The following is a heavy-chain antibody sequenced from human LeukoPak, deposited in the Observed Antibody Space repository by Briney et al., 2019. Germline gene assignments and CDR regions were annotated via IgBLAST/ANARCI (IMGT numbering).Heavy chain of an antibody. CDR3: ARDGVIRGVSDY. CDR2: IFHSGNT. CDR1: GGSISSYY. V-gene: IGHV4-39*07. D-gene: IGHD3-10*01. J-gene: IGHJ4*02. Sequence: TSETLSLTCTVSGGSISSYYWSWIRQPPGKGLEWIGSIFHSGNTYYNPSLNSRVTMSVDTSKNQFSLNLTSLTAADTAVYYCARDGVIRGVSDYWGQGTLVTVSS.